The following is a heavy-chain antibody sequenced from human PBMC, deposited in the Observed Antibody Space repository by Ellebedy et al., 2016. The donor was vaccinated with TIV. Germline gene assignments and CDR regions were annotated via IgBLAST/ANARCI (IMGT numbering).Heavy chain of an antibody. CDR3: ARESQTRGWYTVEY. V-gene: IGHV3-23*01. J-gene: IGHJ4*02. D-gene: IGHD6-19*01. Sequence: GGSLRLXCAASGFTFSDYYMTWIRQAPGKGLEWVSAIRGGGERTYYADSVSGRFTVSRDNSKNTVYLQMDSLRAGDTAIYYCARESQTRGWYTVEYWGQGTPVTVSS. CDR2: IRGGGERT. CDR1: GFTFSDYY.